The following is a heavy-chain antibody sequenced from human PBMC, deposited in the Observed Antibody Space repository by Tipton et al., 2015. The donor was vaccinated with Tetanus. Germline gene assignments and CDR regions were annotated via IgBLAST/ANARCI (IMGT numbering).Heavy chain of an antibody. V-gene: IGHV3-30*03. CDR1: GFTFSIYG. D-gene: IGHD3-9*01. J-gene: IGHJ4*02. Sequence: SLRLSCAASGFTFSIYGMHWVRQAPGKGLAWVAVMSYDGTDKYYADSVRGRFTISRDNSKNTLYLQMNGLRGEDTAVYFCARDDILTGRFDCWGQGTLVTVSS. CDR2: MSYDGTDK. CDR3: ARDDILTGRFDC.